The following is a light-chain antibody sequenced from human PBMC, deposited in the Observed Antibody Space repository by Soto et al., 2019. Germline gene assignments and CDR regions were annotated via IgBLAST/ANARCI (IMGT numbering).Light chain of an antibody. J-gene: IGLJ1*01. CDR2: EVT. CDR1: SSDVGGSNY. V-gene: IGLV2-8*01. Sequence: QSALTQPPSASGSPGQSVTISCTGTSSDVGGSNYVSWYQQHPGKSPKLIIYEVTKRPSGVPDRFSGSKSGNTASLTVSGLQADDDADYFCVSFAGSNNYVFGTGTNVTVL. CDR3: VSFAGSNNYV.